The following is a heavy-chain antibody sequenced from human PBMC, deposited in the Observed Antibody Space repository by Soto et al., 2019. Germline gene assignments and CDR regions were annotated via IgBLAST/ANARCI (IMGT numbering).Heavy chain of an antibody. V-gene: IGHV1-2*04. Sequence: GASVKVSCKASGYTFTGYYMHWVRQAPGQGLEWMGWINPNSGGTNYAQKFQGWVTMTRDTSISTAYMELSRLRSDDTAVYYCARGEVEQQLVQFDYWGQGTLVTVSS. J-gene: IGHJ4*02. D-gene: IGHD6-13*01. CDR3: ARGEVEQQLVQFDY. CDR2: INPNSGGT. CDR1: GYTFTGYY.